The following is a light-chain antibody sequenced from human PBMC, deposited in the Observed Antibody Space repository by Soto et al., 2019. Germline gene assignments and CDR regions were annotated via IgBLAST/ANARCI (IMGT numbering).Light chain of an antibody. CDR3: QPYNNWPLT. V-gene: IGKV3-15*01. CDR1: QSVNSN. J-gene: IGKJ4*01. CDR2: GAS. Sequence: EIVMTQSPATLSVSPGERATLSCRASQSVNSNLAWFQQKPGQPPRLLIYGASTRATGIAARFSGSGSGTEFTLTISSLRSEDFAVYYCQPYNNWPLTFGGGTKVESK.